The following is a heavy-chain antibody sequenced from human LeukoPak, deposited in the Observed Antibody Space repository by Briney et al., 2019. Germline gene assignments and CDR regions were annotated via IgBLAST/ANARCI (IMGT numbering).Heavy chain of an antibody. CDR2: ISSSGSTI. V-gene: IGHV3-11*01. CDR3: ARETNLRFLDV. CDR1: GFTFSDYY. J-gene: IGHJ6*04. D-gene: IGHD3-3*01. Sequence: GGSLRLSCAASGFTFSDYYMSWIRQAPGKGLEWVSYISSSGSTIYYADSVKGRFTISRDNAKNSLYLQMNSLRAEDAALYYCARETNLRFLDVWGKGTTVTVSS.